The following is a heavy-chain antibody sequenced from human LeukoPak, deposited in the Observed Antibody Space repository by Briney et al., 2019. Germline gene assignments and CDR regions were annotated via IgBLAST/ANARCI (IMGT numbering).Heavy chain of an antibody. CDR1: GFTVSSNY. J-gene: IGHJ6*03. CDR3: ARSQDGSGSYFYYFYIDV. Sequence: GGSLRLSCAASGFTVSSNYMSWVRQAPGKGLEWVSIFYRGGNTYYADSVKGRFTVSRDNSKNILYLQMNSLRAEDTAVYYCARSQDGSGSYFYYFYIDVWGKGTTV. CDR2: FYRGGNT. D-gene: IGHD3-10*01. V-gene: IGHV3-66*01.